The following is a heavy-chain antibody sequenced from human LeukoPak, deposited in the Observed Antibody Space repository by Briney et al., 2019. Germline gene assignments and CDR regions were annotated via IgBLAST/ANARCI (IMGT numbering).Heavy chain of an antibody. Sequence: GGSLRLSCSASGYTCRNYWMSWVRQAPGKGLEWVANIKQDESEKYYVDSVKGRFKISRDNAKSSLYLQMNSLRAEDTAVYYCARALDSSSSRYQAFEEWGQGTLVTVSS. CDR3: ARALDSSSSRYQAFEE. J-gene: IGHJ4*02. CDR2: IKQDESEK. D-gene: IGHD2-2*01. CDR1: GYTCRNYW. V-gene: IGHV3-7*01.